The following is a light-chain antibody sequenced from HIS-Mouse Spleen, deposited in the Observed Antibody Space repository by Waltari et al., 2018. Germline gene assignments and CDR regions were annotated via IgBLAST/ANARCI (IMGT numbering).Light chain of an antibody. CDR3: MQALQTWT. CDR2: LGS. CDR1: QSLLHSNGYNY. J-gene: IGKJ1*01. Sequence: DIVMTQSPLSLPVTPGEPASISCRSSQSLLHSNGYNYLDWYLQKPGQSPQLLIYLGSNRASGVPDRVSGSGSGTDFTLKISRVEAEDVGVYYCMQALQTWTFGQGTKVEIK. V-gene: IGKV2-28*01.